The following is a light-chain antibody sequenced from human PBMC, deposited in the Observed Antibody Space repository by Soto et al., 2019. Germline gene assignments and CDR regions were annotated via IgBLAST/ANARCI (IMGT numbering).Light chain of an antibody. CDR3: LLYYGGAQLGV. J-gene: IGLJ2*01. CDR1: SSNIGAGYD. V-gene: IGLV1-40*01. CDR2: GNS. Sequence: QSVLTQPPSVSGAPGQRVTISCTGSSSNIGAGYDVHWYQQLPGTAPKLLIYGNSNRPSGVPDRFSGSKSGTSASLAITGLQAEDEADYYCLLYYGGAQLGVFGGGTKLTVL.